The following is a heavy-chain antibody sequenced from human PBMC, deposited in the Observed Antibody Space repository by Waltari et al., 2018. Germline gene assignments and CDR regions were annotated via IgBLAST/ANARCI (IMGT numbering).Heavy chain of an antibody. CDR1: GFTFGDYA. V-gene: IGHV3-49*04. CDR2: IRSKAYGGTT. J-gene: IGHJ4*02. D-gene: IGHD6-13*01. CDR3: TINTGYSSS. Sequence: EVQLVESGGGLVQPGRSLRLSCTASGFTFGDYAMSWVRQAPGKGLEWVGFIRSKAYGGTTEYAASVKGRFTISRDDSKSIAYLQMNSLKTEDTAVYYCTINTGYSSSWGQGTLVTVSS.